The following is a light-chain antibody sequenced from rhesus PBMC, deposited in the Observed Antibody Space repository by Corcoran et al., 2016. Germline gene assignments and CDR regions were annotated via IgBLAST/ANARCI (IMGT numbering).Light chain of an antibody. Sequence: DIQMTQSPSSLSASVGDTVTITCRASQMISTWLDWYQQKPGKAPTLLIYWAFSLHSGVPSRFSCRGSGTDFTLTIRGLQPEDFATYYCLQYNSRPFTYGPGPKVD. V-gene: IGKV1-22*01. CDR2: WAF. CDR1: QMISTW. CDR3: LQYNSRPFT. J-gene: IGKJ3*01.